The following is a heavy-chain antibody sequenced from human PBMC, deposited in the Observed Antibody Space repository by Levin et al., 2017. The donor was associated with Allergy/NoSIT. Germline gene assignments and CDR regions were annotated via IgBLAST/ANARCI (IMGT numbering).Heavy chain of an antibody. CDR1: GFNFENYA. J-gene: IGHJ4*02. CDR2: ISCNGASI. CDR3: VRDWTAYISSQDCDC. V-gene: IGHV3-9*01. D-gene: IGHD3-3*02. Sequence: GGSLRLSCAASGFNFENYAMHWVRQAPGKGLEWVSGISCNGASISYADSVKGRFTIARDNAKTSLYLQMNSLRAEDTALYYCVRDWTAYISSQDCDCWGQGTMVTVSS.